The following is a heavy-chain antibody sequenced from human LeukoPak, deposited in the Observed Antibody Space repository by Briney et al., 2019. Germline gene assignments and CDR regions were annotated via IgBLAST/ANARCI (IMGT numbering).Heavy chain of an antibody. J-gene: IGHJ4*02. V-gene: IGHV3-48*04. CDR1: GYPFSNYG. CDR2: ISGRATNT. Sequence: GGSLRLSCAASGYPFSNYGMDWVCKTPGRGMEWISYISGRATNTEYADSVKVRFTISRDNAENTLYLQMDNLRAEDTAVYYCAREGGGYRLFEFWGQGLLVTVSS. D-gene: IGHD2-15*01. CDR3: AREGGGYRLFEF.